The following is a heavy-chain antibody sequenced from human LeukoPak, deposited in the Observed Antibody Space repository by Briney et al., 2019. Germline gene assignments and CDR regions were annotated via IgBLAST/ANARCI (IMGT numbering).Heavy chain of an antibody. CDR3: ASGFWSGYYTEYYFDY. V-gene: IGHV1-2*02. J-gene: IGHJ4*02. CDR1: GYTFTGYY. D-gene: IGHD3-3*01. CDR2: INPNSGGT. Sequence: GAPVKVSCKASGYTFTGYYMHWVRQAPGQGLEWMGWINPNSGGTNYAQKFQGRVTMTRDTSISTAYMELSRLRSDDTAVYYCASGFWSGYYTEYYFDYWGQGILVTVSS.